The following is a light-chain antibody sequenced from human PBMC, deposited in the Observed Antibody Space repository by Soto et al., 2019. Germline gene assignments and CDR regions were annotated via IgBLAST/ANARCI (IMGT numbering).Light chain of an antibody. CDR3: QQYNNWPPST. V-gene: IGKV3-15*01. CDR1: QRLYNN. J-gene: IGKJ5*01. CDR2: GAS. Sequence: ERLMSQSPATLSVSPGDRATLSCRASQRLYNNYLAWHQQKPGQAPRLLIYGASTRATGIPARFSGSGSGTEFTLTISSLQSEDFAVYFCQQYNNWPPSTFGQGTRLEIK.